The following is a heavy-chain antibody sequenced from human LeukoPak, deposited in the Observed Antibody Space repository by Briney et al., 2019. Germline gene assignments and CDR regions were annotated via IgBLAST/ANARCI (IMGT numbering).Heavy chain of an antibody. CDR1: GALFSSTIHY. Sequence: SETLSLTCTVSGALFSSTIHYWAWIRQPPGKGLEWIGSVYYAGNTYYNASFQNRVTISMDTSKTQFPLRLSTMSATDTAVYFCARQPTVNRGAVASNFDYWGQGTLVTVSS. CDR3: ARQPTVNRGAVASNFDY. CDR2: VYYAGNT. V-gene: IGHV4-39*01. J-gene: IGHJ4*02. D-gene: IGHD6-19*01.